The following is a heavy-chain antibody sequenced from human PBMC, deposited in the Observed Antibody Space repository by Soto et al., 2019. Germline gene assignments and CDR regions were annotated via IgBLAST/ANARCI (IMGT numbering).Heavy chain of an antibody. CDR3: AKDVYSGSYSRWFDP. Sequence: EVQLLESGGGLVQPGGSLRLSCAASGFTFSSYAMSWVRQAPGKGLEWVSAISGSGGSTYYADSVKGRFTISRDNSENTLYLQMNSLRAEDTAVYYCAKDVYSGSYSRWFDPWGQGTLVTVSS. D-gene: IGHD1-26*01. J-gene: IGHJ5*02. CDR2: ISGSGGST. V-gene: IGHV3-23*01. CDR1: GFTFSSYA.